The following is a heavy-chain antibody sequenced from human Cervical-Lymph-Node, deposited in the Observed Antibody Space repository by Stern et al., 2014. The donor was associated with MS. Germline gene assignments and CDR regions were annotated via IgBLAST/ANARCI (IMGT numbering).Heavy chain of an antibody. CDR3: ARDEGGSYDH. J-gene: IGHJ4*02. CDR1: GGSITSHY. Sequence: VQLVESGPGLVKPAETLSLTCTISGGSITSHYWSWIRQPPGKGLEYIGYGYHTGTANSNPSLNGRFAISVDTSKNQFFLKLSPVTAADTAVYFCARDEGGSYDHWGQGTLVTVSS. D-gene: IGHD1-26*01. V-gene: IGHV4-59*11. CDR2: GYHTGTA.